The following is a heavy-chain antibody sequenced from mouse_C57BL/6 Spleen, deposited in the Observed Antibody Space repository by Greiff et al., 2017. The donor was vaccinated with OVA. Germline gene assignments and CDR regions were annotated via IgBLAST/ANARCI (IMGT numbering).Heavy chain of an antibody. J-gene: IGHJ2*01. CDR2: ISDGGSYT. CDR3: ARERQLGRGYYFDY. CDR1: GFTFSSYA. V-gene: IGHV5-4*01. D-gene: IGHD4-1*02. Sequence: EVQVVESGGGLVKPGGSLKLSCAASGFTFSSYAMSWVRQTPEKRLEWVATISDGGSYTYYPDNVKGRFTISRDNAKNNLYLQMSHLKSEDTAMYYCARERQLGRGYYFDYWGQGTTLTVSS.